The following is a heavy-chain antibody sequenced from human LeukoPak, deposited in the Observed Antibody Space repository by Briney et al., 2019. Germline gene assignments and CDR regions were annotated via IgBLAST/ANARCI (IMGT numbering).Heavy chain of an antibody. CDR2: ISPTSGYI. Sequence: TGGSLRLSCAASGFTFSSYGMHWVRQAPGKGLEWVSSISPTSGYIYYADSVKGRFTISRDNAENSLYLLMNSLRAEDTAVYYCAREGPTAALFDYWGQGTQVTVSS. J-gene: IGHJ4*02. CDR1: GFTFSSYG. V-gene: IGHV3-21*01. D-gene: IGHD4-17*01. CDR3: AREGPTAALFDY.